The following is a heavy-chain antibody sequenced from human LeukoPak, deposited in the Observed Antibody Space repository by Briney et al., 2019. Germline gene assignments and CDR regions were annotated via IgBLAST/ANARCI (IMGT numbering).Heavy chain of an antibody. V-gene: IGHV3-23*01. CDR1: GFTFSSYA. CDR2: ISGGGGST. D-gene: IGHD6-13*01. J-gene: IGHJ6*03. CDR3: AGGVGAAAGTYYYYYMYV. Sequence: PGGSLRLSCAASGFTFSSYAMSWVRQAPGKGLEWVSAISGGGGSTYYADSVKGRFTISRDNAKNSLYLQMNSLRAEDTALYHCAGGVGAAAGTYYYYYMYVWGKGTTVTVSS.